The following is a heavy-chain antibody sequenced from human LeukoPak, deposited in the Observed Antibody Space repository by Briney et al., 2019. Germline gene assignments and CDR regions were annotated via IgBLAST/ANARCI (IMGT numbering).Heavy chain of an antibody. D-gene: IGHD1-26*01. Sequence: SQTLSLTCAISGDSVSSNSAAWNWIRQSPSRGLEWLGSTYYRSKWYNDYAVSVKSRITINPDTSKNQFSLQLNSVTPEDTAVYYCARESGSYYPYRSDAFDIWGQGTMVTVSS. J-gene: IGHJ3*02. CDR3: ARESGSYYPYRSDAFDI. CDR1: GDSVSSNSAA. V-gene: IGHV6-1*01. CDR2: TYYRSKWYN.